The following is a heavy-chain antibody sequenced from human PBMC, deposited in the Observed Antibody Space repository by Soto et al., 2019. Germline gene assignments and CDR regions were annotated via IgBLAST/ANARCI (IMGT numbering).Heavy chain of an antibody. CDR2: ISFDGKKR. CDR3: AKRGGVVGGSEHPFFEY. D-gene: IGHD2-15*01. CDR1: GFIFSNYG. V-gene: IGHV3-30*18. Sequence: QVQLVESGGGVVQPGKSLRLSCAASGFIFSNYGMHWVRQAPGKGLEWVALISFDGKKRNYPDSVKGQFTIYRDNPKNTLYLEMNSLRPEDTAFYYCAKRGGVVGGSEHPFFEYWGQGTLVTVSS. J-gene: IGHJ4*02.